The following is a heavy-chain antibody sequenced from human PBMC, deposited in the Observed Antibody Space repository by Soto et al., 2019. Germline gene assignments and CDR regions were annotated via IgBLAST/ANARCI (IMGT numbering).Heavy chain of an antibody. CDR3: AGELSGNPGY. Sequence: QVQLVQAGAEVKKRGASVKVSCKASGYTFTSHGISWVRQAPGQGLERMGWISAYNGNTKYAQKLQDRVTMTTDTSTSTAYMELRSLRSDDTAVYSCAGELSGNPGYWGQGTLVTVSS. CDR1: GYTFTSHG. CDR2: ISAYNGNT. J-gene: IGHJ4*02. V-gene: IGHV1-18*01. D-gene: IGHD2-15*01.